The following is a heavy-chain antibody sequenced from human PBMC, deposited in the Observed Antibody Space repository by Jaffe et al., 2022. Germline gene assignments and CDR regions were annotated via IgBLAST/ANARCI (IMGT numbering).Heavy chain of an antibody. J-gene: IGHJ6*03. CDR3: ARHRFLQAPPQLYYYMDV. CDR1: GYSFTSYW. V-gene: IGHV5-51*01. CDR2: IYPGDSDT. D-gene: IGHD1-1*01. Sequence: EVQLVQSGAEVKKPGESLKISCKGSGYSFTSYWIGWVRQMPGKGLEWMGIIYPGDSDTRYSPSFQGQVTISADKSISTAYLQWSSLKASDTAMYYCARHRFLQAPPQLYYYMDVWGKGTTVTVSS.